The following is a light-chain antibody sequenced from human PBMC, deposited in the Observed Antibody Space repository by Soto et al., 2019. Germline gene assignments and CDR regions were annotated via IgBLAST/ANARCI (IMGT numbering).Light chain of an antibody. Sequence: QSVLTQPPSVSGAPGQRVTISCTGSSSNIGAGYDVHWYQQLPGTAPKLLIYGNSNRPSGVPDRFSGSKSGTSASLAITGLQAEDEADYYYQAYDSRLSGDAFGTGTKLTVL. CDR1: SSNIGAGYD. J-gene: IGLJ1*01. CDR2: GNS. V-gene: IGLV1-40*01. CDR3: QAYDSRLSGDA.